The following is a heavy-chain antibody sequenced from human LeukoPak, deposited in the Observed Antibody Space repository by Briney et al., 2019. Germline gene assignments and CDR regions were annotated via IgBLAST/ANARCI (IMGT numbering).Heavy chain of an antibody. J-gene: IGHJ3*02. V-gene: IGHV4-38-2*02. CDR1: GYSISSGYY. Sequence: SETLSLTCTVSGYSISSGYYWGWIRQPPGKGLEWIGSIYHSGSTYYNPSLKSRVTISVDTSKNQFSLKLSSVTAADTAVYYCARDDYCSGGSCYSHAFDIWGQGTMATVSS. CDR2: IYHSGST. CDR3: ARDDYCSGGSCYSHAFDI. D-gene: IGHD2-15*01.